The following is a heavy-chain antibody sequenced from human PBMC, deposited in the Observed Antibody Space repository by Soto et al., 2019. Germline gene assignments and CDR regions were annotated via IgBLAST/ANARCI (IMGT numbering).Heavy chain of an antibody. J-gene: IGHJ6*02. CDR3: AKDRGYDYKNGLDV. V-gene: IGHV3-30*18. CDR2: SSFDGTKT. CDR1: GFILRSNG. D-gene: IGHD5-12*01. Sequence: QEHLVESGGGVVQPGESLRLSCAASGFILRSNGMHWVRQAPGKGLEWVAVSSFDGTKTYYAGFVKGRFTISRDTPNNTLHLQMTSLRVEDTAIYYCAKDRGYDYKNGLDVWGQGTTVTVSS.